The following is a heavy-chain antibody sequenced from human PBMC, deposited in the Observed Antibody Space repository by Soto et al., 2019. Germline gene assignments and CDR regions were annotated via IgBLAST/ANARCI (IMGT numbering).Heavy chain of an antibody. Sequence: QVQLVESGGGVVQPGRSLRLSCAASGFTFSSYGMHWVRQAPGKGLEWVAVIWYDGSNKYYADSVKGRFTISRDNSKNTQYLQMNSLRAEDTAVYYCAGDASRVTIPHLTYGGPTGTPDYWGQGTLVTVSS. CDR2: IWYDGSNK. CDR3: AGDASRVTIPHLTYGGPTGTPDY. V-gene: IGHV3-33*01. D-gene: IGHD3-3*01. CDR1: GFTFSSYG. J-gene: IGHJ4*02.